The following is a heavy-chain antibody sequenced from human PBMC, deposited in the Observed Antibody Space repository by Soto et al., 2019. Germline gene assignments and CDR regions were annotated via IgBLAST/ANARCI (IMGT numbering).Heavy chain of an antibody. D-gene: IGHD6-19*01. CDR1: GFTFSSSA. V-gene: IGHV3-23*01. Sequence: EVQLLESGGGLVQPGGSLRLSCAASGFTFSSSAMSWVRQAPGKGLEWVSAISGSGGSTYYADSVKGRFTFSRDNSKNTLDRQMSSLRAEDTAVYYCAKYSSGWYTDFDYWGQGTMVTVSS. CDR3: AKYSSGWYTDFDY. J-gene: IGHJ4*02. CDR2: ISGSGGST.